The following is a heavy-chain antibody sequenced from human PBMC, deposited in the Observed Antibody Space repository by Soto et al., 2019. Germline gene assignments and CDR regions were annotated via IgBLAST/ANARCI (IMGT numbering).Heavy chain of an antibody. CDR2: ISYDGSNT. CDR3: AKDRGPYCSGDGCSASYGLDV. CDR1: GLTFSNYG. D-gene: IGHD2-15*01. J-gene: IGHJ6*02. Sequence: GGSLRLSCAASGLTFSNYGMHWVRQAPGKGLEWVAVISYDGSNTYYIDSVKGRFTISRDNSKNTLHLQMNSLRADDTAVYYCAKDRGPYCSGDGCSASYGLDVWGQGTTVTVSS. V-gene: IGHV3-30*18.